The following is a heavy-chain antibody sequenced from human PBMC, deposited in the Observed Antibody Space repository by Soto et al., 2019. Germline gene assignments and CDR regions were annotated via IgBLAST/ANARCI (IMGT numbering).Heavy chain of an antibody. D-gene: IGHD3-10*01. CDR1: GGSISYYY. V-gene: IGHV4-4*07. J-gene: IGHJ4*02. Sequence: PSETLSLTCTVSGGSISYYYWNWIRQSAGKGLEWIGRIYSSGSTNYNPSLKSRISMSIDTSKNQFSLKVRAVSAADTAVYYCARDYGSGSYYTFDYWGQGTQVTVS. CDR3: ARDYGSGSYYTFDY. CDR2: IYSSGST.